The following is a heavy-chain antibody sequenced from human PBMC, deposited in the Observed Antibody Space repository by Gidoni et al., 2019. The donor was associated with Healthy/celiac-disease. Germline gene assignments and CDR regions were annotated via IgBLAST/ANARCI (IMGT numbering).Heavy chain of an antibody. CDR3: AKASHYDSSGYYLGAFDI. D-gene: IGHD3-22*01. CDR1: GFTFSSYS. Sequence: EVQLLASGGGLVQPGGSLSLSCAASGFTFSSYSMSWVRQAPGKGLEWVSAISGSGGSTYYADSVKGRFTISRDNSKNTLYLQMNSLRAEDTAVYYCAKASHYDSSGYYLGAFDIWGQGTMVTVSS. V-gene: IGHV3-23*01. J-gene: IGHJ3*02. CDR2: ISGSGGST.